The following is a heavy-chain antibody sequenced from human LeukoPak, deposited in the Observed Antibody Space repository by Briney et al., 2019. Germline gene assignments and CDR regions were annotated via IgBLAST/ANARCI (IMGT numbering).Heavy chain of an antibody. Sequence: GGSLRLSCAASGFTFSSYWMSWVRQAPGKGLEWVANIKQDGSEKYYVDSVKGRFTISRDDSKNTLYLQMNSLRAEDSAVYYCAKSYSVTESGEFDYWGQGTLVTVSS. CDR1: GFTFSSYW. V-gene: IGHV3-7*02. D-gene: IGHD2-21*02. J-gene: IGHJ4*02. CDR3: AKSYSVTESGEFDY. CDR2: IKQDGSEK.